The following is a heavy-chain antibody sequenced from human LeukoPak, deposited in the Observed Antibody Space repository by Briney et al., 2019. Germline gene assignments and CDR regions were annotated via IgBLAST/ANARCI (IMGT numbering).Heavy chain of an antibody. CDR1: GGSIRSYY. CDR3: ARHQKTTVLSSSYLDY. V-gene: IGHV4-59*08. D-gene: IGHD4-17*01. J-gene: IGHJ4*02. CDR2: VYYSVST. Sequence: SETLSLTCTVSGGSIRSYYWSWIRQPPGKGLEWIGYVYYSVSTNCNPSLKSRVTMLVDTSKNQFSLKLSSVTAADTAVYYCARHQKTTVLSSSYLDYWGQGTLVTVSS.